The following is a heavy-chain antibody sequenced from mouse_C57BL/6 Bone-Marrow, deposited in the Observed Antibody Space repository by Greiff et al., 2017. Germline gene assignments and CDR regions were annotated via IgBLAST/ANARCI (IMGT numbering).Heavy chain of an antibody. J-gene: IGHJ2*01. CDR1: GYTFTSYG. CDR2: IYPRSGNT. D-gene: IGHD1-1*01. CDR3: ADYGCSWGDH. V-gene: IGHV1-81*01. Sequence: QVQLKQSGAELARPGASVKLSCKASGYTFTSYGISWVKQRTGQGLEWIGEIYPRSGNTYYNEKFKGKATLTADKSSSTAYLELRSLTSEDSAVYFCADYGCSWGDHGRKGNTLTVSS.